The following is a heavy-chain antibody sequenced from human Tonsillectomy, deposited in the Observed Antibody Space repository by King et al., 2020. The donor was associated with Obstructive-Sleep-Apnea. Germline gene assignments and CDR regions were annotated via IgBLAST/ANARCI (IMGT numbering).Heavy chain of an antibody. Sequence: VQLVQSGAEVKKPGASVKVSCKASGYTFTGYYMHWVRQAPGQGLEWMGWINPNSGGTNYAQKFQGWVTMTRDTSISTAYMELSRLKSDEPAVYYCATGRDGYNLGPFDFWGQGTLVTVSS. CDR3: ATGRDGYNLGPFDF. J-gene: IGHJ4*02. D-gene: IGHD5-24*01. V-gene: IGHV1-2*04. CDR1: GYTFTGYY. CDR2: INPNSGGT.